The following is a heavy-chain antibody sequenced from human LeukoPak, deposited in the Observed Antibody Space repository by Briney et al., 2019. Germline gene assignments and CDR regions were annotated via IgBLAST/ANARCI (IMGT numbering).Heavy chain of an antibody. D-gene: IGHD4-17*01. CDR1: GFTFSSYW. CDR2: INTDGSST. V-gene: IGHV3-74*01. CDR3: ATLLLRTTVRNY. J-gene: IGHJ4*02. Sequence: GGSLRLSCAASGFTFSSYWMYWVRQAPGKGLMWVSHINTDGSSTSYADSVKGRFTISRDNAKNTLYLQMNSLRAEDTAVYYCATLLLRTTVRNYWGQGTLVTVSS.